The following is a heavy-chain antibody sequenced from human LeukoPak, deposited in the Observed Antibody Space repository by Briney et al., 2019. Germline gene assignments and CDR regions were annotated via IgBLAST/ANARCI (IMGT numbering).Heavy chain of an antibody. CDR2: IRSKANNYAT. D-gene: IGHD3-22*01. Sequence: GGSLRLSCAASGFTFSGSALHWVRQASGKGLEWVGRIRSKANNYATTYAASVKDRFTISRDDSKNTAYLQMHSLKTEDTAVYYCTRLGYNYDTSGNYWRQGTLVTVSS. CDR3: TRLGYNYDTSGNY. V-gene: IGHV3-73*01. CDR1: GFTFSGSA. J-gene: IGHJ4*02.